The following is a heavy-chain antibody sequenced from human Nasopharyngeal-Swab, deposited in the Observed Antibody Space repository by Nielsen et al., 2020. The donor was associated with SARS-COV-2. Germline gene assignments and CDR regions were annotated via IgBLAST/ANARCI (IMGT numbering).Heavy chain of an antibody. Sequence: KVSCKASGGTFSSYAISWVRQAPGQGLEWMGGIIPIFGTANYAQKFQGRVTITADKSTSTAYMELSSLRSEDTAVYYCARKVRYAKSVDYFDYWGQGTLVTVSS. CDR2: IIPIFGTA. CDR3: ARKVRYAKSVDYFDY. V-gene: IGHV1-69*06. D-gene: IGHD3-10*01. J-gene: IGHJ4*02. CDR1: GGTFSSYA.